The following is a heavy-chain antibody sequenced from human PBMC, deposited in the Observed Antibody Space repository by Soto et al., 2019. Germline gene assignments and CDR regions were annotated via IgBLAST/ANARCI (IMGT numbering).Heavy chain of an antibody. J-gene: IGHJ4*02. CDR3: ARDTGIAEIYFFDG. V-gene: IGHV1-3*04. D-gene: IGHD6-13*01. CDR1: GYSLTTSA. Sequence: ASVKVSCKASGYSLTTSAIHWVRQAPGQRLEWMGWIHTGNGDTRYSQNLQGRVTITRDTSASTAYMELSNLRSEDTAVYYCARDTGIAEIYFFDGWGKGTLVTVSS. CDR2: IHTGNGDT.